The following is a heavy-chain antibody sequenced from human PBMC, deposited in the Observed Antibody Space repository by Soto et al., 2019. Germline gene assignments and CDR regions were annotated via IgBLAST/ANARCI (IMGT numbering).Heavy chain of an antibody. CDR1: GGTFSSYA. D-gene: IGHD3-22*01. CDR2: IIPIFGTA. Sequence: ASVKVSCKASGGTFSSYAISWVRRAPGQGLEWMGGIIPIFGTANYAQKFQGRVTITADESTSTAYMELSSLRSEDTAVYYCARADYDSSGYYEKYNWFDPWGQGTLVTVSS. CDR3: ARADYDSSGYYEKYNWFDP. V-gene: IGHV1-69*13. J-gene: IGHJ5*02.